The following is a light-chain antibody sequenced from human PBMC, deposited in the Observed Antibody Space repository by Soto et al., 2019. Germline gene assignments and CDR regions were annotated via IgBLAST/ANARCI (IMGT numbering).Light chain of an antibody. CDR3: QHYYNWPPWT. J-gene: IGKJ1*01. V-gene: IGKV3-15*01. CDR1: QSVSSN. Sequence: EIVMTQSPATLSVSLGERASLSCRASQSVSSNLAWYQQKPGQAPRLLIYGASTRATGIPARFIGSGSGTELTLTISSLQSEDFAVYYCQHYYNWPPWTFGQGTKVDIK. CDR2: GAS.